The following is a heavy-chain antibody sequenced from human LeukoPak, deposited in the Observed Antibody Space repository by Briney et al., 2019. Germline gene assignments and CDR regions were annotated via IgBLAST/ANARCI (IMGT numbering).Heavy chain of an antibody. Sequence: PGGSLRLSCAASGFTFSSYGMHWVRQAPGKGLEWVAVIWYDGSNKYYADSVKGRFTISRDNSKNTLYLQMNSLRAEDTAVYYCAREKASSSSSRDAFDIWGQGTMVTVSS. CDR3: AREKASSSSSRDAFDI. CDR2: IWYDGSNK. CDR1: GFTFSSYG. D-gene: IGHD6-6*01. J-gene: IGHJ3*02. V-gene: IGHV3-33*01.